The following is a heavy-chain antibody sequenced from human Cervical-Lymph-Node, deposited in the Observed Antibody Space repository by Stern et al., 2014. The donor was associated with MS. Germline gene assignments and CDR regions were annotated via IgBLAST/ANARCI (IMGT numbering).Heavy chain of an antibody. Sequence: VQLVQSGAEVKKPGASVKVSCKASGYTFTSYGFSWVRQAPGQGLEWVGWISVYSGNTNYARKFQARVTLTTDTSTSTVYMELTNLRSDDTAVYYCARAYEGDYWGQGTLVTVSS. J-gene: IGHJ4*02. CDR2: ISVYSGNT. V-gene: IGHV1-18*01. D-gene: IGHD3-3*01. CDR1: GYTFTSYG. CDR3: ARAYEGDY.